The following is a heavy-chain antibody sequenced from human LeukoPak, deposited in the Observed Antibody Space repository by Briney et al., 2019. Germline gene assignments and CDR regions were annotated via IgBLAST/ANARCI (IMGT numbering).Heavy chain of an antibody. V-gene: IGHV4-59*08. CDR2: IYYSGNT. J-gene: IGHJ4*02. CDR3: ARLPRSRGEGTNFDY. CDR1: GGSISSYY. D-gene: IGHD3-16*01. Sequence: SETLSLTCSVSGGSISSYYWSWIRQPPGKGLEWIGYIYYSGNTNYNPSLKSRVTISVDTSKNQFSLKLSSVTAADTAVYYCARLPRSRGEGTNFDYWGQGTLVTVSS.